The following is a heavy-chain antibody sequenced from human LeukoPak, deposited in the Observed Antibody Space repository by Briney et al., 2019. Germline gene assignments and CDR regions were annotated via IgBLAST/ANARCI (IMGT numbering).Heavy chain of an antibody. V-gene: IGHV3-23*01. D-gene: IGHD6-19*01. J-gene: IGHJ4*02. Sequence: PGGSLRLSCAASGFTFSSYAMSWVRQAPGKGLEWVSAISGSGGSTYYADSVKGRYTISRDNSKNTLYLQMNSLRAEDTAVYYCAKDPVGNSSGWYLYYFDYWGQGTLVTVSS. CDR1: GFTFSSYA. CDR2: ISGSGGST. CDR3: AKDPVGNSSGWYLYYFDY.